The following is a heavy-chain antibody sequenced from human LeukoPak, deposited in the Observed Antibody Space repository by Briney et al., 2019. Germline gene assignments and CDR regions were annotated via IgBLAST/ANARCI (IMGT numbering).Heavy chain of an antibody. CDR3: AGTRGGKTYVY. D-gene: IGHD4-23*01. J-gene: IGHJ4*02. CDR2: IYYSGST. V-gene: IGHV4-59*01. Sequence: PSETLSLTCTVSGGSISSYYWSWIRQPPGKGLGWIGYIYYSGSTNYNPSLKSRVTLSVDTSKNQFSLKLSSVTAADTAVYYSAGTRGGKTYVYGGKGPLVPVSS. CDR1: GGSISSYY.